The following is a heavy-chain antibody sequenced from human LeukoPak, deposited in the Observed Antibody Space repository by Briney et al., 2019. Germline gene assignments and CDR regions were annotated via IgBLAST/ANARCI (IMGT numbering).Heavy chain of an antibody. CDR2: IRGSGSNT. CDR1: GFTFSSYA. V-gene: IGHV3-23*01. Sequence: GGSLRLSCAASGFTFSSYAMGWVRQAPGKGLQWVSTIRGSGSNTYYADSVKGRFTISRDNSKNTLYLRLNSLRAEDTAVYYCAKGCGDSCYSDFDNWXQXALVTVSS. J-gene: IGHJ4*02. D-gene: IGHD2-15*01. CDR3: AKGCGDSCYSDFDN.